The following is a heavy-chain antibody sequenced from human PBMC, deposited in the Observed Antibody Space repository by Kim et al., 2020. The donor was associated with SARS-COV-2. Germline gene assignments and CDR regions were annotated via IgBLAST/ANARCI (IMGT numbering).Heavy chain of an antibody. Sequence: SEPLSLTCTVSGGSISSYYWSWIRQPAGKGLERIGRINISGSTNYNPSLKSRVTMSVDTSKNQISLKLSSVTAADTAVYYCARSSADYWGQGALVTVSS. J-gene: IGHJ4*02. CDR3: ARSSADY. V-gene: IGHV4-4*07. CDR1: GGSISSYY. CDR2: INISGST.